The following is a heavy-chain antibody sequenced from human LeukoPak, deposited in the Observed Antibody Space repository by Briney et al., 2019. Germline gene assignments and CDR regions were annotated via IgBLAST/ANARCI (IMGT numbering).Heavy chain of an antibody. D-gene: IGHD1-26*01. CDR1: GFTFSSYA. CDR2: ISGSGGST. V-gene: IGHV3-23*01. CDR3: AKDEHSTWSYYGALDY. Sequence: GGSLRLSCAASGFTFSSYAMSWVRQAPGKGLEWVSAISGSGGSTYYADSVKGRFTISRDNSKNTLYLQMNSLRAEDTAVCYCAKDEHSTWSYYGALDYWGQGTLVTVSS. J-gene: IGHJ4*02.